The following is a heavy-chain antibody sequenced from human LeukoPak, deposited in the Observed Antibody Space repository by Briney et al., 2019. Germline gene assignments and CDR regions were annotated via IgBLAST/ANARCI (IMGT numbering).Heavy chain of an antibody. CDR2: ISYDGSNK. D-gene: IGHD1-26*01. Sequence: GRSLRLSCAASGFTFSSYAMHWVRQAPGKGLEWVAVISYDGSNKYYADSVKGRFTISRDNSKNTLYLQMNSLRAEDTAVYYCARGSQVGATDYWGQGTLVTVSS. J-gene: IGHJ4*02. CDR3: ARGSQVGATDY. V-gene: IGHV3-30*01. CDR1: GFTFSSYA.